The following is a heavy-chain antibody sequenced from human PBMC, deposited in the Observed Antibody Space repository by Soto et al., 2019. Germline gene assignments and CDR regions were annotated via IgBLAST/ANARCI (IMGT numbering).Heavy chain of an antibody. CDR3: ARKYGSSYAPRYYGMEL. CDR2: LKQDGSEK. D-gene: IGHD6-13*01. Sequence: EVQLVESGGGLVQPGGSLRLSCAASGFTLSSYWLSWVRQAPGKGLEWVANLKQDGSEKYYVDSVKGRFTISTHTAQSSLYPQLNSPRAADTAVYYCARKYGSSYAPRYYGMELWGQGNTVTVPS. V-gene: IGHV3-7*05. CDR1: GFTLSSYW. J-gene: IGHJ6*02.